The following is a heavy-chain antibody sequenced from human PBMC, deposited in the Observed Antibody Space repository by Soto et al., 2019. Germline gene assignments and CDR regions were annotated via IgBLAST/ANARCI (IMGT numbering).Heavy chain of an antibody. CDR1: GGTFSSYA. CDR2: IIPIFGTA. D-gene: IGHD3-22*01. CDR3: ARGRSPYDSSGYFDY. V-gene: IGHV1-69*13. Sequence: SVKVSFKASGGTFSSYAISWVRQAPGQGLEWMGGIIPIFGTANYAQKFQGRVTITADESTSTAYMELSSLRSEDTAVYYCARGRSPYDSSGYFDYWGQGTLVTVSS. J-gene: IGHJ4*02.